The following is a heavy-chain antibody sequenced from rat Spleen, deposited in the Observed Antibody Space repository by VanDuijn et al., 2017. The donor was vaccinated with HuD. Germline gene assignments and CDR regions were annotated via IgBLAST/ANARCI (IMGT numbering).Heavy chain of an antibody. CDR3: ARSPAVFFDY. J-gene: IGHJ2*01. V-gene: IGHV3-1*01. D-gene: IGHD1-11*01. CDR2: ISYRGSA. Sequence: EVQLQESGPGLVKPSQSLSLTCSVSGHSISSTYRWNWIRKFPGNKMEWIGHISYRGSASYNSSLKSRISITRDTSKNQFFLQLDSVTTEDTATYYCARSPAVFFDYWGQGVMVTVSS. CDR1: GHSISSTY.